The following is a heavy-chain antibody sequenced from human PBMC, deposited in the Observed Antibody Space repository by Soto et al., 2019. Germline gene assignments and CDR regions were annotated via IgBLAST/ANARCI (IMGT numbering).Heavy chain of an antibody. J-gene: IGHJ4*02. V-gene: IGHV4-59*01. Sequence: SETLSLTCTVSGGSIAPYYWSWIRQPPGKGLEWIGYVYYGGSTDYNPSLKSRVTISVDMSKNQFSLKVNSVTTADTAVYYCARGGWQLDYWGQGTLVTVSS. D-gene: IGHD2-15*01. CDR3: ARGGWQLDY. CDR1: GGSIAPYY. CDR2: VYYGGST.